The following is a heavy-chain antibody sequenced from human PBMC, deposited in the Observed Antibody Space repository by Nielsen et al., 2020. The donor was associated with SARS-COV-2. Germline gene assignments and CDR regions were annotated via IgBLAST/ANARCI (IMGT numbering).Heavy chain of an antibody. CDR3: ARDLRGGSYDWFDP. D-gene: IGHD3-16*01. J-gene: IGHJ5*02. Sequence: GGSLRLSCAASGFTFSGSAMHWVRQASGKGLEWVGRIRSKANSYATAYAASVKGRFTISRDDSKNTAYLQMNSLRAEDTAVYYCARDLRGGSYDWFDPWGQGTLVTVSS. CDR1: GFTFSGSA. CDR2: IRSKANSYAT. V-gene: IGHV3-73*01.